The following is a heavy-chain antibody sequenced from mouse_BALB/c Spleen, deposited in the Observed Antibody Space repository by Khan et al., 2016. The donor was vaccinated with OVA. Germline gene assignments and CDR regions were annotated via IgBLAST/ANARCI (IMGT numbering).Heavy chain of an antibody. CDR3: ARELRLGGFAF. V-gene: IGHV2-6-7*01. Sequence: QVQLQQSGPGLVAPSQSLSITCTVSGFSLTGYGVNWVRQPPGKGLEWLGMIWGDGSTDYNSVLKSRLSITKDNSKSQVFLKMNSLQTDDTARYYCARELRLGGFAFWGQGTRVTVSA. D-gene: IGHD1-2*01. CDR2: IWGDGST. J-gene: IGHJ3*01. CDR1: GFSLTGYG.